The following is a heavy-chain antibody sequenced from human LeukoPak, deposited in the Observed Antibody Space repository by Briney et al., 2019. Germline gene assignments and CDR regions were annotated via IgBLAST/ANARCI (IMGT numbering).Heavy chain of an antibody. CDR2: IYTSGST. CDR1: GGSISGYY. D-gene: IGHD4-17*01. V-gene: IGHV4-4*07. Sequence: SETLSLTCTVSGGSISGYYWSWVRQPAGRALESIGRIYTSGSTNYNPSLESRVTMSVDTSKNQFSLKLSSVTAADTAVYYCARGAYGDKWGQGTMVTVSS. J-gene: IGHJ4*02. CDR3: ARGAYGDK.